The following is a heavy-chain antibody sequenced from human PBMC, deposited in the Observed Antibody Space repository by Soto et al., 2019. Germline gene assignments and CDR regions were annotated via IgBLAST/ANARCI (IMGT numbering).Heavy chain of an antibody. J-gene: IGHJ5*02. V-gene: IGHV4-4*02. CDR1: GGSISSSNW. CDR3: ARRPSVDTAMVTSWFDP. D-gene: IGHD5-18*01. CDR2: IYHSGST. Sequence: TSATLSLTCAVSGGSISSSNWWSWVRQPPGKGLEWIGEIYHSGSTNYNPSLKSRVTISVDKSKNQFSLKLSSVTAADTAVYYCARRPSVDTAMVTSWFDPWGQGTLVTVSS.